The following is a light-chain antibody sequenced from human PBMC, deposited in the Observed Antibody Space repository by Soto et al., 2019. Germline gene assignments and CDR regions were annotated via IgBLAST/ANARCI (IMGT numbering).Light chain of an antibody. CDR1: QSVSSSY. CDR2: GAS. V-gene: IGKV3-20*01. CDR3: QQYGSSSYT. Sequence: DIVLTQSPGTLSLSPGDRATLSCRASQSVSSSYLAWYQQKPGQAPRLLIYGASSRATGAPDRFSGSGSGTDFALTISRLEPEDFAVYYCQQYGSSSYTFGQGTKLEIK. J-gene: IGKJ2*01.